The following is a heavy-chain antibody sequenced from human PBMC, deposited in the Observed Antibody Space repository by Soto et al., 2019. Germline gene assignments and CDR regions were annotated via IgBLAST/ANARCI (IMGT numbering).Heavy chain of an antibody. CDR3: ANRGGLPSASYYFDY. V-gene: IGHV3-23*01. Sequence: PGGSLRLSCAASGFTFSNYAMSWVRQAPGKGLEWVSTISTSGDTTYYADSVRGRFSISRDNSKNTLYLQMNSLRAEDTAVYYSANRGGLPSASYYFDYWGQGTLVTVSS. CDR2: ISTSGDTT. D-gene: IGHD2-2*01. J-gene: IGHJ4*02. CDR1: GFTFSNYA.